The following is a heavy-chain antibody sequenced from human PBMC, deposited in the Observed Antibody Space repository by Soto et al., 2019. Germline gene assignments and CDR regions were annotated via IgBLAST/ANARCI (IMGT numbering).Heavy chain of an antibody. J-gene: IGHJ5*02. CDR1: GGSFSSGDW. Sequence: QVQLQESCPGLVEPTGTLSLTCGVSGGSFSSGDWWTWVRQPPGTGLEWIGEIFHAGATSYNSSLQSRVTISLEKTKNQLSLRFTAVTAADTAIYYCAGRTPIAPTWGRGTLVIVSS. D-gene: IGHD6-13*01. CDR3: AGRTPIAPT. V-gene: IGHV4-4*02. CDR2: IFHAGAT.